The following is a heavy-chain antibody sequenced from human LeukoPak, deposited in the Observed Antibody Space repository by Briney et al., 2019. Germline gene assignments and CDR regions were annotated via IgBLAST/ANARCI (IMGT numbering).Heavy chain of an antibody. J-gene: IGHJ4*02. Sequence: GGSLRLSCAASGFTFSSYEMNWVRQAPGHRLEWASYISSSGSTIYYADSVKRRFTISRANAKNSLYLQMNSLRAEDTAVYYCAREDLSGYGEIDYWGQGTLVTVSS. CDR2: ISSSGSTI. CDR1: GFTFSSYE. D-gene: IGHD5-12*01. V-gene: IGHV3-48*03. CDR3: AREDLSGYGEIDY.